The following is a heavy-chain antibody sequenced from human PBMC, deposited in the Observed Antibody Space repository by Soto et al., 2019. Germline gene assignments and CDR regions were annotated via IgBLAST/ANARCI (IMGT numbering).Heavy chain of an antibody. J-gene: IGHJ6*02. D-gene: IGHD4-17*01. Sequence: LSLTCAVYGGSFSGYYWSWIRQPPGKGLEWIGEINHSGSTNYNPSLKSRVTISVDTSKDQFSLRLSSVTAADTAVYYCAATVPNYYYYGMDVWGQGTTVTVSS. CDR3: AATVPNYYYYGMDV. CDR2: INHSGST. CDR1: GGSFSGYY. V-gene: IGHV4-34*01.